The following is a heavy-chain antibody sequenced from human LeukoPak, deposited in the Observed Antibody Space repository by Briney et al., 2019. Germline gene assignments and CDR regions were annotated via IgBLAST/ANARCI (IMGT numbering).Heavy chain of an antibody. V-gene: IGHV1-18*01. CDR1: GYTFTNYG. CDR2: ISGYNGDT. Sequence: ASVKVSCKASGYTFTNYGVSWVRLAPGQGLEWMGWISGYNGDTNYAQKLQGRVTMTSDTSTSTAYMELRSLTSDDTALYYCARADRTAITQDYWGQGTLVTVSS. CDR3: ARADRTAITQDY. D-gene: IGHD5-18*01. J-gene: IGHJ4*02.